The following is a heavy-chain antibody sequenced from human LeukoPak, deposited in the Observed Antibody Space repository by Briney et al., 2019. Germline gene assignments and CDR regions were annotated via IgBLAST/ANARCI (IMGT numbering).Heavy chain of an antibody. J-gene: IGHJ4*02. D-gene: IGHD5-24*01. CDR2: ISSRSSYI. Sequence: GGSLRLSCAASAFTFSSYSMNWVCQAPGKGLEWVSSISSRSSYIYYADSVKGRFTISRDNAKNSLYLQMNSLRDEDTAVYYCARFPSGLQAFDYWGQGTLVTVSS. CDR3: ARFPSGLQAFDY. V-gene: IGHV3-21*01. CDR1: AFTFSSYS.